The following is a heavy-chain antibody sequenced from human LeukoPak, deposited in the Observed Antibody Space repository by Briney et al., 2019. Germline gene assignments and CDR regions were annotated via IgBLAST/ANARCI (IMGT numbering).Heavy chain of an antibody. J-gene: IGHJ4*02. CDR2: IWYDGSNK. CDR1: GFTFSSYG. V-gene: IGHV3-33*01. Sequence: GGSLRLSCAASGFTFSSYGMHWVRQAPGKGLEWVAVIWYDGSNKYYADSVKGRSTISRDNAKNTLYLQMNSLRAEDTAVYYCARDSRGGLQFAGWGQGTLVTVSS. CDR3: ARDSRGGLQFAG. D-gene: IGHD5-24*01.